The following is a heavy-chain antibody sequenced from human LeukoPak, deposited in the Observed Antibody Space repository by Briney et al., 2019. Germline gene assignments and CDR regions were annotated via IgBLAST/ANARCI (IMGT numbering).Heavy chain of an antibody. CDR1: GASISGPTSY. D-gene: IGHD5-12*01. J-gene: IGHJ5*02. V-gene: IGHV4-39*01. CDR3: ARHESGTGFDP. CDR2: VYSGGSA. Sequence: SETLSLTCTVSGASISGPTSYRGWIRQPPGKGLEWIASVYSGGSAYYNPSLKSRVIISVDTSNNKFSLRLTSVTAADTAMYYCARHESGTGFDPWGQGTLVTVSS.